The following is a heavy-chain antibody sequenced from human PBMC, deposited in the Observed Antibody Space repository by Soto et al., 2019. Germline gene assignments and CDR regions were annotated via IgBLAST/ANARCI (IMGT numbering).Heavy chain of an antibody. Sequence: PSQTLSLTCAITGDSVSSNSAGWSWVRQSPSRGLEWLGRTYYRSKWYYEYAVSVRGRITINPDTSKNQYSLQLNSVTPEDTAVYFCARGEQYSGRVFDYWGQGTLVTVSS. V-gene: IGHV6-1*01. CDR3: ARGEQYSGRVFDY. CDR2: TYYRSKWYY. J-gene: IGHJ4*01. CDR1: GDSVSSNSAG. D-gene: IGHD1-26*01.